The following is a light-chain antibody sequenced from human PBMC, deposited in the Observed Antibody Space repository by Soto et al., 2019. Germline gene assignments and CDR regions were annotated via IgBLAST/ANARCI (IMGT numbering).Light chain of an antibody. V-gene: IGKV1-12*01. CDR2: AAS. CDR1: QDFGGR. Sequence: DIQMTQSPSSVSASVGDRITITCGASQDFGGRLAWFQQKPGKAPQYLIQAASILQSGVPSRFSGSGSGTEFILTINNLQPEDFASYFCLQVYSFPRTFGLGTKVDIK. CDR3: LQVYSFPRT. J-gene: IGKJ1*01.